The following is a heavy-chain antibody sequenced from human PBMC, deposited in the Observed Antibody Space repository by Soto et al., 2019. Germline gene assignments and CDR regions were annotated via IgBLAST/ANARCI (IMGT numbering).Heavy chain of an antibody. CDR2: ISFDGNIK. Sequence: QVQLVESGGGVVQPGRSLRLSCAASGFTFSTYGMHWVRQAPGKGLEWVAVISFDGNIKYYADSVKGRFTISRDNSKYTLYLEMDSLSAEDTAIYYCAKVLERSMITVGGVIAYWGQGALVTVSS. CDR3: AKVLERSMITVGGVIAY. V-gene: IGHV3-30*18. CDR1: GFTFSTYG. J-gene: IGHJ4*02. D-gene: IGHD3-16*02.